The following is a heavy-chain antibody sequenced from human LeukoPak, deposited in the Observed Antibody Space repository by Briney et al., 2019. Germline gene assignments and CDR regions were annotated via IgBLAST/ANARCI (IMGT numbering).Heavy chain of an antibody. V-gene: IGHV4-39*07. D-gene: IGHD3-9*01. J-gene: IGHJ6*03. CDR2: IYYSGST. CDR1: GGSISSSSYY. Sequence: SETLSLTCTVSGGSISSSSYYWGWIRQPPGKGLEWIGSIYYSGSTYYNPSLKSRVTISVDTSKNQFSLKLSSVTAADTAVYYCARDGPYYDILTGYFPYYYYYYMDVWGKGTTATVSS. CDR3: ARDGPYYDILTGYFPYYYYYYMDV.